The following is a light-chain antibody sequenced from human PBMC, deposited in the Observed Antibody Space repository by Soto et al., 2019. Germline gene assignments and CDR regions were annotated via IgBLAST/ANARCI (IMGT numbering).Light chain of an antibody. CDR1: SGHSSYA. V-gene: IGLV4-69*01. CDR3: QNWGTGTNWV. J-gene: IGLJ3*02. CDR2: LNSDGSH. Sequence: QPVLTQSPSASASLGASVKLTCTLSSGHSSYAIAWHQQQPEKGPRYLMKLNSDGSHSKGDGIPDRFSGSSSGAERYLTISSLQSEEEAAYYCQNWGTGTNWVFGGGTKLTVL.